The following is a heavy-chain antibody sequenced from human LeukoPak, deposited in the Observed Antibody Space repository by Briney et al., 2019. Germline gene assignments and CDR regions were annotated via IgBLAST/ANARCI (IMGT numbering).Heavy chain of an antibody. CDR1: GYTFTGYH. D-gene: IGHD6-13*01. CDR3: ARDLFAAAGIFDY. J-gene: IGHJ4*02. CDR2: INPNSGGT. Sequence: ASVKVSCKASGYTFTGYHMHWVRQAPGPRLEWMGWINPNSGGTNYAQKFQGRVTMTRDTSISTAYMELSRLRSDDTAVYYCARDLFAAAGIFDYWGQGTLVTVSS. V-gene: IGHV1-2*02.